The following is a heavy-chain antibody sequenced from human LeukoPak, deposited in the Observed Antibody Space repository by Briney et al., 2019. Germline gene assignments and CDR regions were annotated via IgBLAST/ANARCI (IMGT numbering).Heavy chain of an antibody. D-gene: IGHD4-23*01. CDR1: GYTLTGLS. Sequence: SCKVSGYTLTGLSMNWVRQAPGKGLEWVSYIGSSGSTVYYADSVKGRFTISRDNAKNSLYMQMESLRDEDTAIYYCARDTLEYSNSPDALDIWGQGTMVTVSS. J-gene: IGHJ3*02. CDR2: IGSSGSTV. CDR3: ARDTLEYSNSPDALDI. V-gene: IGHV3-48*03.